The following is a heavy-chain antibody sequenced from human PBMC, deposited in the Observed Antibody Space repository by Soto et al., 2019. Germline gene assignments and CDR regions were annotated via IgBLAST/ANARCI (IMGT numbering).Heavy chain of an antibody. CDR3: ARAGASGYDYGEGGYYGMDV. CDR1: GYTFTSYD. Sequence: QVQLVQSGAEVKKPGASVKVSCKASGYTFTSYDINWVRQATGQGLEWMGWMNPNSGNTGYAQKFAGRVNRTRNTSISTAYMELSSLRSEDTAVDYCARAGASGYDYGEGGYYGMDVWGQGTTVTVSS. D-gene: IGHD5-12*01. V-gene: IGHV1-8*01. J-gene: IGHJ6*02. CDR2: MNPNSGNT.